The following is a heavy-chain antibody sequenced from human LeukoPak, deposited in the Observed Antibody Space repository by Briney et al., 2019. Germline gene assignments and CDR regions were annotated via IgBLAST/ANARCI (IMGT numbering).Heavy chain of an antibody. J-gene: IGHJ6*02. V-gene: IGHV1-8*01. CDR3: AGGLEMEV. Sequence: ASVRVSCKASGYTFTSYDINWVREAPGQGLELMGWMNPNSGNTVYGQKFQGRVTMTRNTSISTAYVELSSLRSEDTAVNNCAGGLEMEVWGQGNTVTVSS. CDR2: MNPNSGNT. CDR1: GYTFTSYD.